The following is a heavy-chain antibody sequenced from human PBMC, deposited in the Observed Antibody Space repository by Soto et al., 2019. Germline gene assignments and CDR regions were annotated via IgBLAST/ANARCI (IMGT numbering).Heavy chain of an antibody. CDR2: IYSGGST. J-gene: IGHJ6*02. Sequence: GGSLRLSCAASGFTVRSNYMSWVRQAPGKGLEWVSVIYSGGSTYYADSVKGRFTISRDNSKNTLYLQMNSLRAEDTAVYYCAKDLVNYDYVWGNTYYYYGMDVWGQGTTVTVSS. D-gene: IGHD3-16*01. V-gene: IGHV3-53*01. CDR1: GFTVRSNY. CDR3: AKDLVNYDYVWGNTYYYYGMDV.